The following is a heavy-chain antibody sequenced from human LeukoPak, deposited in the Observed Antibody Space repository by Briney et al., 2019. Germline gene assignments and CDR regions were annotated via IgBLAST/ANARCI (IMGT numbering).Heavy chain of an antibody. D-gene: IGHD3-22*01. Sequence: SETLSLTCTVSGGSVSSGSYYWSWIRQPPGKGLEWIGYIYYSGSTNYNPSLKSRVTISVDTSKNQFSLKLSSVTAADTAVYYCASPRSYYDSSGYYISWGQGTLVTVSS. V-gene: IGHV4-61*01. J-gene: IGHJ5*02. CDR2: IYYSGST. CDR3: ASPRSYYDSSGYYIS. CDR1: GGSVSSGSYY.